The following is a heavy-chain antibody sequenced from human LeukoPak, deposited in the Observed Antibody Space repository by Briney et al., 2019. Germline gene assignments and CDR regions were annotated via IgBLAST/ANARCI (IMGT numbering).Heavy chain of an antibody. Sequence: SSETLSLTCTVSGASISGSSYYWSWIRQPPGQGLEWIGTIHSSGNTYYNPSLKSRVTISVDTSKNQFSLKLSSVTAADTAVYYCARGRAKSVQLWLKGPFDYWGQGTLVTVSS. D-gene: IGHD5-18*01. J-gene: IGHJ4*02. CDR2: IHSSGNT. V-gene: IGHV4-39*01. CDR1: GASISGSSYY. CDR3: ARGRAKSVQLWLKGPFDY.